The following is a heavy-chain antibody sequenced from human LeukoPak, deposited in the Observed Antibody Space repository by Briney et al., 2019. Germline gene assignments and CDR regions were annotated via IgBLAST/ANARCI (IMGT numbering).Heavy chain of an antibody. CDR3: ARDAPYYDFWSGYYANYYYYYMDV. D-gene: IGHD3-3*01. V-gene: IGHV3-23*01. CDR2: ISRSGYST. CDR1: GFTFSSYA. Sequence: PGGSLRLSCAASGFTFSSYAMSWVRQAPGKGLEWVSTISRSGYSTYYADSVKGRFTISRDNAKNSLYLQMNSLRAEDTAVYYCARDAPYYDFWSGYYANYYYYYMDVWGKGTTVTVSS. J-gene: IGHJ6*03.